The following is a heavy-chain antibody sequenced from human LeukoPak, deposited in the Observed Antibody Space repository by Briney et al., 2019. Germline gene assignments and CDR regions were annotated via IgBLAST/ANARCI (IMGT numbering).Heavy chain of an antibody. J-gene: IGHJ4*02. D-gene: IGHD1-26*01. Sequence: SETLSLTCAVYGGSLSGYYWSWVRQPPGRGLEWIGEINRSGSTNYNPSLKSRVTVSVDTSKNQFSLKLSSVTAADTAVYYCARSGGSYTLDVAYWGQGILVTVSS. CDR2: INRSGST. V-gene: IGHV4-34*01. CDR3: ARSGGSYTLDVAY. CDR1: GGSLSGYY.